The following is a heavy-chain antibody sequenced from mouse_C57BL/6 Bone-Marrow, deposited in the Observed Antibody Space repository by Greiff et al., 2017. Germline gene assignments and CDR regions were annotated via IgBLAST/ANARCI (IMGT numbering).Heavy chain of an antibody. CDR2: ISSGGDYI. Sequence: EVKLLESGEGLVKPGGSLKLSCAASGFTFSSYAMSWVRQTPEKRLEWVAYISSGGDYIYYADTVKGRFTISRDNARNTLYLQMSSLKSEDTAMYYCTRRGVWPHYYAMDYWGQGTSVTVSS. D-gene: IGHD2-10*02. CDR1: GFTFSSYA. V-gene: IGHV5-9-1*02. J-gene: IGHJ4*01. CDR3: TRRGVWPHYYAMDY.